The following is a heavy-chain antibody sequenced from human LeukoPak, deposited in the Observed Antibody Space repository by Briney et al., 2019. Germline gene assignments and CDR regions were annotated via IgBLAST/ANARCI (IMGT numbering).Heavy chain of an antibody. V-gene: IGHV1-18*01. CDR1: GYTFTSYG. Sequence: ASVKVSCKASGYTFTSYGISWVRQAPGQGLEWMGWISAYNGNTNYAQKLQGRVTMTTDTSTSTAYMELRSLRSDDTAVYYRARALYYYDSSGYDYWGQGTLVTVSS. CDR2: ISAYNGNT. CDR3: ARALYYYDSSGYDY. D-gene: IGHD3-22*01. J-gene: IGHJ4*02.